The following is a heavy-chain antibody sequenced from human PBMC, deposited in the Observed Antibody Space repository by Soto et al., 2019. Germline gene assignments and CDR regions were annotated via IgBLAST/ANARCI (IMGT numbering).Heavy chain of an antibody. J-gene: IGHJ4*02. CDR2: IYYTGNT. CDR1: GLSITNNY. V-gene: IGHV4-59*13. CDR3: ARANWYSEY. Sequence: QVHLQESGPGLVKPSETLSLTCTVSGLSITNNYWSWIRQPPGQGLEWIGYIYYTGNTNYDPSLMSRVTMSVDTSKTQFSLNLSSLTAADTAIYYCARANWYSEYWGQGTLVIVSS. D-gene: IGHD1-1*01.